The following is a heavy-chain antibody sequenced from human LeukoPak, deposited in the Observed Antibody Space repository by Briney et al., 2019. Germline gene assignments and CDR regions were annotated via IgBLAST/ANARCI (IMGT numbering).Heavy chain of an antibody. CDR3: AKDSSGYYYDDYYFDY. CDR1: GFIFSSYW. V-gene: IGHV3-7*01. J-gene: IGHJ4*02. D-gene: IGHD3-22*01. CDR2: IKEDGSNK. Sequence: GGSLRLSCAASGFIFSSYWMSWVRQAPGKGLEWVANIKEDGSNKYYADSVKGRFTISRDNSKNTLYLQMNSLRAEDTAVYNCAKDSSGYYYDDYYFDYWGQGTLVTVSS.